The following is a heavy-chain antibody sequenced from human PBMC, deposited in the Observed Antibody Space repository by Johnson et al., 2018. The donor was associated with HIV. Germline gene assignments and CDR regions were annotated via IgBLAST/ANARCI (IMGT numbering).Heavy chain of an antibody. Sequence: QLLLVESGGGVVRPGGSLRLSCAVSGFSFADYYMTWIRQAPGKGLEWVSYISSSGSTIYYADSVKGRFTISRDNAKNSLYLQMNSLRAEDTAVYYCARGGDDAFDIWGQGTMVTVSS. J-gene: IGHJ3*02. CDR2: ISSSGSTI. CDR1: GFSFADYY. V-gene: IGHV3-11*04. CDR3: ARGGDDAFDI. D-gene: IGHD7-27*01.